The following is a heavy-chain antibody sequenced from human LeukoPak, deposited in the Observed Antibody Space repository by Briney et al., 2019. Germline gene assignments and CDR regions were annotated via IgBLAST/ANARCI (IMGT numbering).Heavy chain of an antibody. CDR2: IWYDGSNK. V-gene: IGHV3-33*08. D-gene: IGHD1-7*01. CDR1: GFTVSNTY. J-gene: IGHJ4*02. CDR3: AREQNYLLDY. Sequence: GGSLRLSCAASGFTVSNTYMSWVRQAPGKGLEWVAVIWYDGSNKYYADSVKGRFTISRDNSKNTLYLQMNSLRAEDTAVYYCAREQNYLLDYWGQGTLVTVSS.